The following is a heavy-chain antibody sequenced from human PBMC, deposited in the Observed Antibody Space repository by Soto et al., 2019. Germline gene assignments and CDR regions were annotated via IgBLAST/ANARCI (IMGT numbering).Heavy chain of an antibody. Sequence: EVQLVESGGGLVQPGGSLRLSCAASGFAFSSYWMHWVRQAPGKGLLWVSRIKFDGSSTYYGDSGKGRFTISRGDAKNTVFLQLNGLRVDVTAGYYCVRGAKNIYAMDVWGQGTTVTVSS. CDR2: IKFDGSST. CDR3: VRGAKNIYAMDV. CDR1: GFAFSSYW. V-gene: IGHV3-74*01. J-gene: IGHJ6*02.